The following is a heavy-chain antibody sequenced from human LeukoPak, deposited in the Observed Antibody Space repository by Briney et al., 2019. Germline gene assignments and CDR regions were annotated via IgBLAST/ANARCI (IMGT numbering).Heavy chain of an antibody. Sequence: GGSLRLSCAASGFTFSSYGMHWVRQAPGKGLEWVAVIWYDGSNKYYADSVKGRFTISRDNSKNTLYLQMNSLRAEDTAAYYCAKEYGSGSYPNWGQGTLVTVSS. J-gene: IGHJ4*02. V-gene: IGHV3-33*06. D-gene: IGHD3-10*01. CDR2: IWYDGSNK. CDR1: GFTFSSYG. CDR3: AKEYGSGSYPN.